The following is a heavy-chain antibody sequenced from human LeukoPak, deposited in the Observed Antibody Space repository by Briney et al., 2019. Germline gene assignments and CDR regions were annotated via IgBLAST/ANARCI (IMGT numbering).Heavy chain of an antibody. CDR3: AKSPLYCSGGSCRDAFDI. D-gene: IGHD2-15*01. CDR2: ISYDGSNK. J-gene: IGHJ3*02. V-gene: IGHV3-30-3*02. Sequence: GRSLRLSCAASGFTFSSYAMHWVRQAPGKGLEWVAIISYDGSNKYYADSLKGRFTISRDNSKNTLYLQMNSLRAEDPAVYYCAKSPLYCSGGSCRDAFDIWGQGTMVTVSS. CDR1: GFTFSSYA.